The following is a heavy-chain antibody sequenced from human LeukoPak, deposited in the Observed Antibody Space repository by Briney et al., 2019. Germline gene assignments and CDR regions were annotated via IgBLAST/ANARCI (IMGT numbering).Heavy chain of an antibody. V-gene: IGHV1-2*02. D-gene: IGHD3-22*01. Sequence: ASVKVSCKASGYTFTGYYMHWVRQAPGQGREWMGWINPNSGGTNYAQKFQGRVTMTRDTSISTAYMELSRLRSDDTAVYYCARGRRYYYDSSGPWDNWFDHWGQGALVTVSS. CDR3: ARGRRYYYDSSGPWDNWFDH. CDR2: INPNSGGT. J-gene: IGHJ5*02. CDR1: GYTFTGYY.